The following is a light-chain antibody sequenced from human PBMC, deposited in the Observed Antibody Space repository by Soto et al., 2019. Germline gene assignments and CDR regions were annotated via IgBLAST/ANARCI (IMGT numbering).Light chain of an antibody. V-gene: IGKV3-20*01. Sequence: EIVLTQSPGTLSLSPGETATLSCRASQSVSSNNLAWYHQKPGQTPRLLIYGASNRATGIPDRFSGSGSGTDFPLTISRLEPDDFAVYYCQQYDNSITFGQGTRLEIE. J-gene: IGKJ5*01. CDR2: GAS. CDR1: QSVSSNN. CDR3: QQYDNSIT.